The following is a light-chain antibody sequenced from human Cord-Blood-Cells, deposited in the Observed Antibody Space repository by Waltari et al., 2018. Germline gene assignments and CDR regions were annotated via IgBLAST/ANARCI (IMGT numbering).Light chain of an antibody. CDR2: QDS. Sequence: SYELTQPPSVSVSPGQTASITCSGDKLGDKYACWYQQQPGQSPVLVIYQDSKRPSGIPERFAASNSGNTATLTISGTQAMDDADYYCQAWDSSTAIYVFGTGTKVTVL. CDR3: QAWDSSTAIYV. J-gene: IGLJ1*01. CDR1: KLGDKY. V-gene: IGLV3-1*01.